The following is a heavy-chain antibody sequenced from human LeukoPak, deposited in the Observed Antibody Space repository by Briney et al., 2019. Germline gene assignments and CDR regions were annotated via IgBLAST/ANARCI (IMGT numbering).Heavy chain of an antibody. Sequence: GGSLRLSCAASGFTFSSYWMSWVRQAPGKGLEWVANIKQDGSEKYYVDSVKGRFTISRDNAKNSLYLQMNSLRAEDTALYYCARDSLKWEPKTHSFDFWGQGTMVTVSS. CDR2: IKQDGSEK. CDR3: ARDSLKWEPKTHSFDF. V-gene: IGHV3-7*03. D-gene: IGHD1-26*01. CDR1: GFTFSSYW. J-gene: IGHJ3*01.